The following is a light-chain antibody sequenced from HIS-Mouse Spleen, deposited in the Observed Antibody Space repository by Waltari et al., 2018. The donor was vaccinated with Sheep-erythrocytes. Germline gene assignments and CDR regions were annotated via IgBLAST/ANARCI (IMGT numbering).Light chain of an antibody. J-gene: IGLJ2*01. CDR2: STN. Sequence: QSVLTQPPSASGTPGQRVTISCSGSSSNLGSNTGKWYQQLPGTAPKLLIYSTNHRPSGVPDRFSGSKSGTSASLAISGLQSEDEADYYCAAWDDSLNGVVFGGGTKLTVL. CDR3: AAWDDSLNGVV. CDR1: SSNLGSNT. V-gene: IGLV1-44*01.